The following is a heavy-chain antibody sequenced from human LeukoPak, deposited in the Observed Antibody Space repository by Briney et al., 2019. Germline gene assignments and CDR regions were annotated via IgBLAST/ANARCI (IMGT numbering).Heavy chain of an antibody. CDR1: GGSISSHY. Sequence: SETLSLTCTVSGGSISSHYWSWIRQPPGKGLEWIGYIYYSGSTNYNPSLKSRVTISVDTSKNQFSLKLSSVTAADTAVYYCARVSNYRTRAFFTDYYYYMDVWGKGTTVTVSS. D-gene: IGHD4-11*01. V-gene: IGHV4-59*11. CDR2: IYYSGST. CDR3: ARVSNYRTRAFFTDYYYYMDV. J-gene: IGHJ6*03.